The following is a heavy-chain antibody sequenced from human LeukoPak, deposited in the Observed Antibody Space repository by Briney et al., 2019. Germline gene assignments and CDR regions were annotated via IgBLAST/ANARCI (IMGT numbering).Heavy chain of an antibody. D-gene: IGHD1-26*01. CDR2: IYYSGIT. CDR3: ARWEASRVAFDI. V-gene: IGHV4-59*01. J-gene: IGHJ3*02. CDR1: GGSISTYY. Sequence: SETLSLTCTVSGGSISTYYWSWIRQPPGRGLEWIGYIYYSGITDYSPSLKSRITISIDTSKKQFSLKLSSVTAADTAVYYCARWEASRVAFDIWGQGTLVTVSS.